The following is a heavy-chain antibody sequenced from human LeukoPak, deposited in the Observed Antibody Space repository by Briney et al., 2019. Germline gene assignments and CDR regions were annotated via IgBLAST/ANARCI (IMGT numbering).Heavy chain of an antibody. CDR2: ISNDGSNK. CDR1: GFTFSRYA. J-gene: IGHJ4*02. D-gene: IGHD4-17*01. Sequence: GGSHRLSCAASGFTFSRYAMHWVRQAPGKGLEWVAVISNDGSNKYYADSVKGRFTISRDNSKNTLNLQMNSLRAEDTAVYYCARQPDYGDYFDYWGQGTLVTVSS. V-gene: IGHV3-30*04. CDR3: ARQPDYGDYFDY.